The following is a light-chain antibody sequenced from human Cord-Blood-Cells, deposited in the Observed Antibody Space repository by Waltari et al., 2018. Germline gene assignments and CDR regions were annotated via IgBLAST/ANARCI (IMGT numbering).Light chain of an antibody. Sequence: QSALTQPAAVSGSPAQSITISCPGTSSDVGSYNLVSWYQQPPDKAPKLMIYEGSKRPSGVSKRFSGSKSGNTASPTISGRQAEDEADYYCCSYAGSSTWVLGGGTKLTVV. J-gene: IGLJ3*02. CDR1: SSDVGSYNL. CDR2: EGS. V-gene: IGLV2-23*01. CDR3: CSYAGSSTWV.